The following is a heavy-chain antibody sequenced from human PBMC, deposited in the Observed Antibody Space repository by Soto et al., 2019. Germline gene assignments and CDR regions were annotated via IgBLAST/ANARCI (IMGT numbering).Heavy chain of an antibody. CDR2: IYYSGST. J-gene: IGHJ4*02. Sequence: SETLSLTCTVSGGSISSYYWSWIRQPPGKGLEWIGYIYYSGSTNYNPSLKSRVTISVDTSKNQFSLKLSSVTAADTAVYYCARGPGEVTTFSRWGQGTLVTVSS. CDR1: GGSISSYY. CDR3: ARGPGEVTTFSR. D-gene: IGHD4-17*01. V-gene: IGHV4-59*01.